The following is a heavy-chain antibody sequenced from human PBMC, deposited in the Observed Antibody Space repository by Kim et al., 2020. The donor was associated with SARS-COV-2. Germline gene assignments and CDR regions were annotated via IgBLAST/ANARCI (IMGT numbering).Heavy chain of an antibody. D-gene: IGHD5-12*01. CDR1: GYTFTSYD. CDR2: MNPNSGNT. V-gene: IGHV1-8*01. J-gene: IGHJ3*02. CDR3: ASQGDGYNGGAFDI. Sequence: ASVKVSCKASGYTFTSYDINWVRQATGQGLEWMGWMNPNSGNTGYAQKFQGRVTMTRNTSISTAYMELSSLRSEDTAVYYCASQGDGYNGGAFDIWGQGTMVTVSS.